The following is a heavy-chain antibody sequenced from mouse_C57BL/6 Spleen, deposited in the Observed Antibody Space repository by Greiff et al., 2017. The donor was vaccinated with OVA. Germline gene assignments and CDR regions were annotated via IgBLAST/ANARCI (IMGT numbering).Heavy chain of an antibody. CDR3: ARESIYYGYDGYAMDY. CDR2: IYPGSGST. CDR1: GYTFTSYW. J-gene: IGHJ4*01. Sequence: QVQLQQPGAELVKPGASVKMSCKASGYTFTSYWITWVKQRPGQGLEWIGDIYPGSGSTNYNEKFKSKATLTVDTSSSTAYMQLSSLTSEDSAVYYCARESIYYGYDGYAMDYWGQGTSVTVSS. V-gene: IGHV1-55*01. D-gene: IGHD2-2*01.